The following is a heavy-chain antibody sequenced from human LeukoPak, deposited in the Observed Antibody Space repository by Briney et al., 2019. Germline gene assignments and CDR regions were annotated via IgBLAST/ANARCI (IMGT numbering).Heavy chain of an antibody. CDR2: ISYDGSNK. V-gene: IGHV3-30*03. CDR1: GFTFSSYG. CDR3: ARDLLEWYFDY. Sequence: GGSLRLSCAASGFTFSSYGMHWVRQAPDKGLEWVAVISYDGSNKYYADSVKGRFTISRDNSKNTLYLQMNSLRAEDTAVCYCARDLLEWYFDYWGQGTLVTVSS. J-gene: IGHJ4*02. D-gene: IGHD3-3*01.